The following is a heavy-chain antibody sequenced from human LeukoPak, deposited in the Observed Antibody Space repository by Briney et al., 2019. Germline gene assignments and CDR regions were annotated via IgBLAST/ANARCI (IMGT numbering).Heavy chain of an antibody. CDR2: IWYDGSNK. V-gene: IGHV3-33*01. J-gene: IGHJ6*02. CDR3: ARSTYYDFWSGYSCGMDV. Sequence: GGSLRLSCAASGFTFSSYGMHWVRPAPGKGLEWVAVIWYDGSNKYYADSVKGRFTISRDNTKNTLYLQMNSLRAEDTAVYYCARSTYYDFWSGYSCGMDVWGQGTTVTVSS. D-gene: IGHD3-3*01. CDR1: GFTFSSYG.